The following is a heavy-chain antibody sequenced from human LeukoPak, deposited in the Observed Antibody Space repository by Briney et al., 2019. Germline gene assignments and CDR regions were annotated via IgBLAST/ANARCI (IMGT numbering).Heavy chain of an antibody. CDR3: ARGNWNYALLSNWFDP. V-gene: IGHV4-39*01. Sequence: SETLSLTCTVSGGSISSSSYYWGWIRQPPGKGLEWIGSIYYSGSTYYNPSLKSRVTISVDTSKNQFSLKLSSVTAADTAVYYCARGNWNYALLSNWFDPWGQGTLVTVSS. CDR2: IYYSGST. J-gene: IGHJ5*02. D-gene: IGHD1-7*01. CDR1: GGSISSSSYY.